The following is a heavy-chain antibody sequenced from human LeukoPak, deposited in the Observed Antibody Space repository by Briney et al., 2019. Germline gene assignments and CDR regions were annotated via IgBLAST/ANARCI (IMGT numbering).Heavy chain of an antibody. Sequence: GVSLRLSCAASGFTFDDYAMHWVRQAPGKGLEWVSLISGDGGSTYYADSVRGRFTISRDNSKNSLYLQMDSLRTEDTAFYYCAKAHGGSYHSGIDWGQGTLVIVSS. CDR3: AKAHGGSYHSGID. J-gene: IGHJ4*02. D-gene: IGHD1-26*01. CDR2: ISGDGGST. CDR1: GFTFDDYA. V-gene: IGHV3-43*02.